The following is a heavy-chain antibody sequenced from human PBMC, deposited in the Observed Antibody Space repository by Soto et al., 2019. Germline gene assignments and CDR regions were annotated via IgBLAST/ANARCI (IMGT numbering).Heavy chain of an antibody. Sequence: ASVNVSCKASGYTFTIYGISWVRQAPGQGLEWMGWISAYNGNTNYAQKLQGRVTMTTDTSTSTAYMELRSLRSDDTAVYYCARDRLYSSTPNWFDPWGQGTLVTVSS. V-gene: IGHV1-18*01. CDR1: GYTFTIYG. CDR3: ARDRLYSSTPNWFDP. J-gene: IGHJ5*02. D-gene: IGHD6-13*01. CDR2: ISAYNGNT.